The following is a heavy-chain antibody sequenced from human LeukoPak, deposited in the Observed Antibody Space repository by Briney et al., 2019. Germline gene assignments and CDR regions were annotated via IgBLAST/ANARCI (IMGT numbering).Heavy chain of an antibody. Sequence: GGSLRLSCAASGFTFSIYWMHWVRQAPGKGLVWVSRINMDGSITSYADSVKGRFIISRDNAKSTLYLQMNSLRAESTAVYYCAREYGYNTAHFDYWGQGTLVTVSS. V-gene: IGHV3-74*01. D-gene: IGHD5-24*01. CDR2: INMDGSIT. CDR3: AREYGYNTAHFDY. J-gene: IGHJ4*02. CDR1: GFTFSIYW.